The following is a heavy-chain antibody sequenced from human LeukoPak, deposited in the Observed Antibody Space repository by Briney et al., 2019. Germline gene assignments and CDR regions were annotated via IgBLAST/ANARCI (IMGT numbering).Heavy chain of an antibody. Sequence: PGGSLGPWWETAGFTKSVNHRGRGSIKKEKGLERVSVIYSGGSTYYADSVKGRFTISRDNSKNTLYLQMNSLRAEDTAVYYCARDKDGSGSMDVWGQGTTVTVSS. J-gene: IGHJ6*02. D-gene: IGHD3-10*01. CDR3: ARDKDGSGSMDV. V-gene: IGHV3-66*01. CDR2: IYSGGST. CDR1: GFTKSVNH.